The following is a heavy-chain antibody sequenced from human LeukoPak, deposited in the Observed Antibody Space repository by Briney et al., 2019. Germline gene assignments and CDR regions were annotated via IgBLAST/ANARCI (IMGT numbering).Heavy chain of an antibody. Sequence: EASVKVSCKASGYTFTGYYMHWVRQAPGQGLEWMGWINPNSGGTNYAQKLQGRVTMTTDTSTSTAYMELRSLRSDDTAVYYCARDGSRRWFGESPAAFDIWGQGTMVTVSS. J-gene: IGHJ3*02. D-gene: IGHD3-10*01. V-gene: IGHV1-2*02. CDR2: INPNSGGT. CDR3: ARDGSRRWFGESPAAFDI. CDR1: GYTFTGYY.